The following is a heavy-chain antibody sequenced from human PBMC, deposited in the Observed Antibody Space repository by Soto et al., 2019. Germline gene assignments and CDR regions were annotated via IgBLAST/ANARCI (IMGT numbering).Heavy chain of an antibody. Sequence: SETLSLTCTVSGGSISSAGYYWSWIRQPPGKGLEWIGSIYHSGSTYYNPSLKSRVTISVDTSKNQFSLKLGSVTAADTAVYYCARGSGGIVVVPAAYGMDVWGRGTTVTVSS. CDR2: IYHSGST. D-gene: IGHD2-2*01. CDR3: ARGSGGIVVVPAAYGMDV. CDR1: GGSISSAGYY. J-gene: IGHJ6*02. V-gene: IGHV4-39*07.